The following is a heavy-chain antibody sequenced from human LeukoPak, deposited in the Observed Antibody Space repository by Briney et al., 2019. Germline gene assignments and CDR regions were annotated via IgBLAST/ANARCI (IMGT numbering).Heavy chain of an antibody. D-gene: IGHD4-17*01. CDR1: GFTFRNYW. CDR2: IRGDEGDK. CDR3: ARDVGGALDY. V-gene: IGHV3-7*03. J-gene: IGHJ4*02. Sequence: GGFLRLSCTVSGFTFRNYWMAWVRQAPGKGLEWVSNIRGDEGDKNSVDSVKGRFTISRDNAKKSLYLQMNSLRVEDTAVYYCARDVGGALDYWGQGTLVTVSS.